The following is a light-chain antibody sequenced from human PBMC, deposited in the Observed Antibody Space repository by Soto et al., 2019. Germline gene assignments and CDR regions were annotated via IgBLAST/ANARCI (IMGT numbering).Light chain of an antibody. CDR1: SSDVGGYNY. CDR2: DVS. CDR3: CSYAGRYTYV. V-gene: IGLV2-11*01. Sequence: SALTQPRSVSGSPGQSVTISCAGTSSDVGGYNYVSWYQQHPGKAPKLMIYDVSKRPSGVPDRFSGSKSGNTASLTISGLQADDEADYYCCSYAGRYTYVFGTGTRSPS. J-gene: IGLJ1*01.